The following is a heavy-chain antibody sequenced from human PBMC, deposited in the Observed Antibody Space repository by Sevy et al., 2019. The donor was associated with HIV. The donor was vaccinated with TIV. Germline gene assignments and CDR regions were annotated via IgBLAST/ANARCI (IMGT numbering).Heavy chain of an antibody. CDR1: GYKFTDYW. CDR2: IYPGDSDT. CDR3: ARGARGTLPSYYYYGLNI. Sequence: GESLKISCQGSGYKFTDYWIAWVRQMSGKGLEWMGIIYPGDSDTRYSPSLQGQVTISVDKSISTAYLEWSSLKASDTAIYYCARGARGTLPSYYYYGLNIWGQGTTVTVSS. V-gene: IGHV5-51*01. D-gene: IGHD3-16*01. J-gene: IGHJ6*02.